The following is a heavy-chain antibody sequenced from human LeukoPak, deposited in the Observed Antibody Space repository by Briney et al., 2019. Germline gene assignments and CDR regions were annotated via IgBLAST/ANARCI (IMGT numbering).Heavy chain of an antibody. CDR3: AGPDYYYYGMDV. J-gene: IGHJ6*02. CDR2: INHSGST. V-gene: IGHV4-34*01. Sequence: SETLSLTCTVSGGSISSYYWSWIRQPPGKGLEWIGEINHSGSTNYNPSLKSRVTISVDTSKNQFSLKLSSVTAADTAVYYCAGPDYYYYGMDVWGQGTTVTVSS. CDR1: GGSISSYY.